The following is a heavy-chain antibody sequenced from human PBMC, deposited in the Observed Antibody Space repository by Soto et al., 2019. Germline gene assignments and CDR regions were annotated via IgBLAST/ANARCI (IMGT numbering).Heavy chain of an antibody. CDR3: ARSPEYSSGWYVGRGFDP. J-gene: IGHJ5*02. D-gene: IGHD6-19*01. V-gene: IGHV3-48*01. CDR2: ISSSSSTI. Sequence: EVQLVESGGGLVQPGGSLRLSCAASGFTFSSYSINWVRQAPGKGLEWVSYISSSSSTIYYADSVKGRFTISRDNAKNSLYLQMNSLRAEDTAVYYCARSPEYSSGWYVGRGFDPWGQGTLVTVSS. CDR1: GFTFSSYS.